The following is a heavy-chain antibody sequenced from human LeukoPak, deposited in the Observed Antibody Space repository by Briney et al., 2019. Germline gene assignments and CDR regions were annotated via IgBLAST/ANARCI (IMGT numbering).Heavy chain of an antibody. CDR2: IYTSGST. D-gene: IGHD3-22*01. J-gene: IGHJ6*03. Sequence: SETLSLTCTVSGGSISSYYWSWIRQPAGKGLEWIGRIYTSGSTNYNPSLKSRVTMSVDTSKNQFSLKLSSVTAADTAVYYCARGLSPSDSSGFLYYYYYMDVWGKGTTVTVSS. CDR3: ARGLSPSDSSGFLYYYYYMDV. V-gene: IGHV4-4*07. CDR1: GGSISSYY.